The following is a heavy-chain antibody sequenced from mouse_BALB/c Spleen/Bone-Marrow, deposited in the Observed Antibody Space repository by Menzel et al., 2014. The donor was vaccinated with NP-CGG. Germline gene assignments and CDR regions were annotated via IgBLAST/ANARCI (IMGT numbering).Heavy chain of an antibody. Sequence: EVQGVESGGGLVQLGGSRKLSCAASGFTFSSSGMHWVRQAPEKGLEWVAYISSGSSPIFYADTVKGRFTISRDNPKNTLFLQMTSLRSEDTAIYYCTRGGNWEDFDYWGQGATLTVSS. D-gene: IGHD4-1*01. CDR2: ISSGSSPI. CDR3: TRGGNWEDFDY. CDR1: GFTFSSSG. V-gene: IGHV5-17*02. J-gene: IGHJ2*01.